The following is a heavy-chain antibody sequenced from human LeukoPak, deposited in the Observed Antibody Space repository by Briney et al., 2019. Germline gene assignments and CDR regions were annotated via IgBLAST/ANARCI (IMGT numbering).Heavy chain of an antibody. CDR1: EYTFTGYY. D-gene: IGHD6-13*01. CDR3: ARVADSSSWYGGGSDY. J-gene: IGHJ4*02. V-gene: IGHV1-2*02. CDR2: INPNSGGT. Sequence: ASVKVSCKASEYTFTGYYMHWVRQAPGQGLEWMGWINPNSGGTNYAQKFQGRVTMTRDTSISTAYMELSRLRSDDTAVYYCARVADSSSWYGGGSDYWGQGTLVTVSS.